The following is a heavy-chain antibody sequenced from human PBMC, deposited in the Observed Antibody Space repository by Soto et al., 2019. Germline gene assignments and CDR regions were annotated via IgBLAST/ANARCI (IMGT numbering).Heavy chain of an antibody. J-gene: IGHJ6*02. CDR1: GGSFSGDY. CDR3: ARAGGSSWYEYYYYGMDV. Sequence: SETLSLTCTVYGGSFSGDYWSWIRQPPGKGLEWIGEINHSGSTNYNPSLKSRVTISVDTSKNQFSLKLSSVTAADTAVYYCARAGGSSWYEYYYYGMDVWGQGTTVTVSS. V-gene: IGHV4-34*01. D-gene: IGHD6-13*01. CDR2: INHSGST.